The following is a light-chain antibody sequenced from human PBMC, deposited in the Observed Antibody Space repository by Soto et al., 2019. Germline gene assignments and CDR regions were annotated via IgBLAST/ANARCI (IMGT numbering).Light chain of an antibody. CDR2: AAS. V-gene: IGKV1-39*01. CDR3: QQYNEWSPFT. J-gene: IGKJ5*01. Sequence: DIQLTQSPSSLSASVGDRVTITCWASQSISSYLNWYQQKPGKAPKLLIYAASSLQSGVPSRFSGSVSGTEFTLTISSLQSEDFAVYYCQQYNEWSPFTFGQGTRLE. CDR1: QSISSY.